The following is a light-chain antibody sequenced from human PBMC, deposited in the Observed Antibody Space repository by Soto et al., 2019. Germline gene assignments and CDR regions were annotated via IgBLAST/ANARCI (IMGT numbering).Light chain of an antibody. Sequence: EIVLTQSPGTLSLSPGERATLSCRASQSISSNYVAWYQQKPGQAPRLLIYDASSRATGIPNRFSGSGSGTDFILTISRLEPEDFAVFYCQQYGDSPTFGHGTKV. J-gene: IGKJ1*01. CDR3: QQYGDSPT. CDR1: QSISSNY. V-gene: IGKV3-20*01. CDR2: DAS.